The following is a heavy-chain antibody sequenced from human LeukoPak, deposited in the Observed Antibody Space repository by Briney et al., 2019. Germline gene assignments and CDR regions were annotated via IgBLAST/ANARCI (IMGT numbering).Heavy chain of an antibody. J-gene: IGHJ3*01. D-gene: IGHD6-19*01. V-gene: IGHV1-69*04. CDR2: IIPILGIA. CDR1: GGTFSSYA. Sequence: SVKVSCKASGGTFSSYAISWVRQAPGQGLEWMGRIIPILGIANYAQKFQGRVTITADKSTSTAYMELRSLRSDDTAVYYCARVGYRIAVAGTWGQGTMVTVSS. CDR3: ARVGYRIAVAGT.